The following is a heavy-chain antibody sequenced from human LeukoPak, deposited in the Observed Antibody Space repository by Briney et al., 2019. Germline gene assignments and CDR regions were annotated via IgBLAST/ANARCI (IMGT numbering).Heavy chain of an antibody. CDR3: ASNEWSGYYFDY. Sequence: SETLSLTCTVSGGSISTSSYYWGWIRQPPGKGLEWIGSMYYRGSTYYNPSLKSRVTISVDTSKNQFSLKLSSVTAADTALYYCASNEWSGYYFDYWGQGTLVTVSS. CDR1: GGSISTSSYY. D-gene: IGHD3-3*01. V-gene: IGHV4-39*01. J-gene: IGHJ4*02. CDR2: MYYRGST.